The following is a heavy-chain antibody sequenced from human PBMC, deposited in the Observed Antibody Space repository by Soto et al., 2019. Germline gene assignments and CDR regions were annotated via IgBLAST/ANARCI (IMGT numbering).Heavy chain of an antibody. V-gene: IGHV3-15*01. D-gene: IGHD3-10*01. J-gene: IGHJ5*02. Sequence: PGGSLRLSCAASGFTFSSYAMSWVRQAPGKGLEWVGRIKTKTDRVTIDYAASLKGRFTISRDDSTDTLFLQMNSLQIEDTAMYYCTTKQIRDNYRGFDPWGQGTLVTVSS. CDR2: IKTKTDRVTI. CDR3: TTKQIRDNYRGFDP. CDR1: GFTFSSYA.